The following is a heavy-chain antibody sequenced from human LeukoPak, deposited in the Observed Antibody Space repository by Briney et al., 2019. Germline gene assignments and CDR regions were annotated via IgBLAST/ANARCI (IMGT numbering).Heavy chain of an antibody. Sequence: PSETLSLTCTVSGGSISSGGYYWSWIRQHPGKGLEWIGYIYYSGSTYYNPSLKSRVTISADTSKNQFSLKLSSVTAADTAVYYCARARSAAGNFDYWGQGTLDTVSS. J-gene: IGHJ4*02. CDR2: IYYSGST. D-gene: IGHD6-13*01. CDR3: ARARSAAGNFDY. CDR1: GGSISSGGYY. V-gene: IGHV4-31*03.